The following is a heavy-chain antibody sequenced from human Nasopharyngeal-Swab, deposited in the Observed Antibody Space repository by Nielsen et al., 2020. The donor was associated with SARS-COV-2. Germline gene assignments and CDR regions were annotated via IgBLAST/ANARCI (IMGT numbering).Heavy chain of an antibody. D-gene: IGHD1-7*01. CDR2: IKQDGSEK. CDR1: GFTFSSYW. J-gene: IGHJ1*01. CDR3: ARVGYNWNSGYFQH. V-gene: IGHV3-7*03. Sequence: GGSLRLSCTASGFTFSSYWMSWVRQAPGKGLEWVANIKQDGSEKYYVDSVKGRFTISRDNAKNSLYLQMNSPRAEDTAVFYCARVGYNWNSGYFQHWGQGTLVTVSS.